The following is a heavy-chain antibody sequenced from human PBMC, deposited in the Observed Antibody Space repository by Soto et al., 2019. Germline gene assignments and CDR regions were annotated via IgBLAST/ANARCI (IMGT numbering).Heavy chain of an antibody. Sequence: QVQLMQSGAEVKRPGASVKVSCKASGYTFTTYIITWVRQAPGQGLEWVGWIAAYNGKTNYAQKCQGRVTRTIETSTSTANMELRGLTSDDTAIYYCARIPAENDFARDVWGHGTTVTVSS. CDR1: GYTFTTYI. V-gene: IGHV1-18*01. CDR3: ARIPAENDFARDV. D-gene: IGHD6-25*01. J-gene: IGHJ6*02. CDR2: IAAYNGKT.